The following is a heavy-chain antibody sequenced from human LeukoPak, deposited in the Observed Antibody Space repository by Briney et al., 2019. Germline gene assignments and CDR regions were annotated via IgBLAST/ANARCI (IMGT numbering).Heavy chain of an antibody. CDR3: AKDRPNYYGTNGHYYRRDGDS. CDR1: GFTFNIYA. D-gene: IGHD3-22*01. Sequence: GGSLRLSCAASGFTFNIYAMSWVRQTTGKGLEGVSSTSSSGEATYYADSVKGRFTISRDNSRNTLYLQMNSLRAEDTAVYYCAKDRPNYYGTNGHYYRRDGDSWGQGTLVTVSS. V-gene: IGHV3-23*01. CDR2: TSSSGEAT. J-gene: IGHJ5*01.